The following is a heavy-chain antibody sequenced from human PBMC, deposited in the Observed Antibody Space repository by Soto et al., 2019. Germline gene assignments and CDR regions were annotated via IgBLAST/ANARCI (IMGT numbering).Heavy chain of an antibody. J-gene: IGHJ6*02. D-gene: IGHD1-1*01. CDR1: GLIVNNNF. Sequence: SGGSLRLSCEASGLIVNNNFMNWVRQAPGRGLELVSVISSSSYIYYADSVKGRFTISRDNAKNTLYLQMNSLRAEDTAVYYCARDSAPRPAYYYYYGMDVWGQGTTVTVSS. CDR2: ISSSSYI. CDR3: ARDSAPRPAYYYYYGMDV. V-gene: IGHV3-21*01.